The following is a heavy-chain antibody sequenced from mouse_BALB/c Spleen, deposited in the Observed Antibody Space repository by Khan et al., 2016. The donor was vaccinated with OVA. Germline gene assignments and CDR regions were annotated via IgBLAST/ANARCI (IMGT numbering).Heavy chain of an antibody. J-gene: IGHJ4*01. V-gene: IGHV2-6-5*01. CDR1: GFSLSDYG. CDR2: IWGGGST. CDR3: AKGVWSYYYTLDY. Sequence: VQLQESGPGLVAPSQNLSITCTVSGFSLSDYGVSWISQPPGKGLEWLGVIWGGGSTYYNSALKSRLSISKENSKSQVFLKMSSLQSDDTAMFYCAKGVWSYYYTLDYWGQGTSVTVSS.